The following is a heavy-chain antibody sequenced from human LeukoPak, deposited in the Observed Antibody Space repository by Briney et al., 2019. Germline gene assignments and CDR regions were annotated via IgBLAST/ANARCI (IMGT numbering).Heavy chain of an antibody. J-gene: IGHJ1*01. V-gene: IGHV3-7*01. CDR1: GFTFSNWW. Sequence: GGSLRLSCTASGFTFSNWWMTWVRQAPGKGLEWVANIKDDGREKFYVDSVKGRFTISRDDAKNSLYLQMNSLRAEDTAVYYCARGHHGFYWGLGTLVTVSS. CDR3: ARGHHGFY. D-gene: IGHD3-10*01. CDR2: IKDDGREK.